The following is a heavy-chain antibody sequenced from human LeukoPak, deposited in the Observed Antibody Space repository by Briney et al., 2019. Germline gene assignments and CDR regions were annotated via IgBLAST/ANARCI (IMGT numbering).Heavy chain of an antibody. J-gene: IGHJ5*02. Sequence: SETLSLTCNVSGGSISPYYWSWIRQPPGKGLEWIGYFFCSGSTNYNPSLKSRVIISIDTSKNQISLSLSSVTAADTAVYYCARDNSVRDEAWWFNPWGQGTLVTVAS. CDR2: FFCSGST. V-gene: IGHV4-59*01. D-gene: IGHD5-24*01. CDR1: GGSISPYY. CDR3: ARDNSVRDEAWWFNP.